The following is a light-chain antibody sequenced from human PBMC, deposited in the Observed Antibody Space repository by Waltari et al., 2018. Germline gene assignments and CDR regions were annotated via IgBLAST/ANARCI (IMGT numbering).Light chain of an antibody. J-gene: IGKJ5*01. CDR2: ASS. Sequence: DVQMTQSPSSLSASLGDRVTITCRASQAISKYLAWFQQKPGLAPRSLIYASSILQSRVPSRFSGSGSDTEFTLTISSLQSEDFGTYYCQQYYIYPITFGQGTRLDVK. CDR1: QAISKY. CDR3: QQYYIYPIT. V-gene: IGKV1-16*01.